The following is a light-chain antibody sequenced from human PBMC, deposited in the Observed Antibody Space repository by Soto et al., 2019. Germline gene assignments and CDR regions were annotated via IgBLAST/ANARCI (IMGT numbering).Light chain of an antibody. V-gene: IGKV1-27*01. CDR3: QEYHSASFT. CDR2: AAS. Sequence: DIQMTQSPSALSASVGDRDTITCRASQGISHYLAWYQQKPGKDPQLQIYAASTLQSGVPSRFSGRGSGTDFTLSISRLQPQDLATYCCQEYHSASFTFGPGTKVDIK. J-gene: IGKJ3*01. CDR1: QGISHY.